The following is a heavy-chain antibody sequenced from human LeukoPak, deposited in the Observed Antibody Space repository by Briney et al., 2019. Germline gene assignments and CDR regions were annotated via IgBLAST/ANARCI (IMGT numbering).Heavy chain of an antibody. CDR1: GGSISSGNYY. V-gene: IGHV4-30-4*08. J-gene: IGHJ5*02. Sequence: SQTLSLTCTVSGGSISSGNYYWSWIRQPPGKGLEWIGYIYYSGSTYSGSTYYNPSLKSRVTISVDTSKNRFSLKLSSVTAADTALYYCARDMFGRGNWFDPWGQGTLVTVSS. CDR2: IYYSGSTYSGST. D-gene: IGHD3-10*02. CDR3: ARDMFGRGNWFDP.